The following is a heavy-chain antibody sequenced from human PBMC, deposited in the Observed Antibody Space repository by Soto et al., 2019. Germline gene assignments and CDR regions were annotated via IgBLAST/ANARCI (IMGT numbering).Heavy chain of an antibody. CDR2: IYYTGST. CDR3: AREVLVGPARYFDY. J-gene: IGHJ4*02. CDR1: GDSISSNY. Sequence: PSETLSLTCTVSGDSISSNYWTWIRQSPGKGLEWIGYIYYTGSTNYSPSLNSRVTISVDTSKNQFSLELNSVTAADTAVYYCAREVLVGPARYFDYWGQGTLVTVSS. D-gene: IGHD2-15*01. V-gene: IGHV4-59*01.